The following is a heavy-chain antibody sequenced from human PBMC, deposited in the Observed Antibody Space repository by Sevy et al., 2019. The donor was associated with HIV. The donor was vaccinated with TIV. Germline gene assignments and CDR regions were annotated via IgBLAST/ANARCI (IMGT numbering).Heavy chain of an antibody. V-gene: IGHV1-46*01. Sequence: ASVKVSCKAPGDTLTNNYMHWVRQAPGQGLEWMGIIDPSGGNTSYAQKFQGRVTMTRDTSTGTLYMDLSSLRSEDTAVYYCVRADPAQHFDSWGQGTLVTVSS. CDR3: VRADPAQHFDS. CDR1: GDTLTNNY. J-gene: IGHJ4*02. CDR2: IDPSGGNT.